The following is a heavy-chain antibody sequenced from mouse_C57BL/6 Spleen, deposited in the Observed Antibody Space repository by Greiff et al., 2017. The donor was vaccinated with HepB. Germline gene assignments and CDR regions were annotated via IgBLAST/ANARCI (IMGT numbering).Heavy chain of an antibody. CDR3: AIYSNYDYWYFDV. D-gene: IGHD2-5*01. J-gene: IGHJ1*03. Sequence: QVQLKESGAELARPGASVKMSCKASGYTFTSYTMHWVKQRPGQGLEWIGYINPSSGYTKYNQKFKDKATLTANKSSSTAYMQLSSLTSDDSAVYYCAIYSNYDYWYFDVWGTGTTVTVSS. V-gene: IGHV1-4*01. CDR1: GYTFTSYT. CDR2: INPSSGYT.